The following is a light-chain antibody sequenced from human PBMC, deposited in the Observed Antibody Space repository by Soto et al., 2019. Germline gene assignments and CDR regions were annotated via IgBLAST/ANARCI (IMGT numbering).Light chain of an antibody. CDR1: QSVSSN. CDR3: QQYNDWLT. Sequence: EIVMTQSPDTLSVSPGERATLSCRASQSVSSNLAWYQQKPGQAPRLLIYGASTRATGIPARFSGSGSGTEFTLTISSLQSEYFAVYYCQQYNDWLTFGGGTKVEIK. V-gene: IGKV3-15*01. CDR2: GAS. J-gene: IGKJ4*01.